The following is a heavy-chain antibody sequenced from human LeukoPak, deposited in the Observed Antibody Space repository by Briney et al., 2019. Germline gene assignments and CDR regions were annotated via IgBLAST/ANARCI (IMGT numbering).Heavy chain of an antibody. CDR3: ARGSNWNSYDY. CDR1: RGSISGAGYY. CDR2: IYTSGST. D-gene: IGHD1-1*01. V-gene: IGHV4-61*02. J-gene: IGHJ4*02. Sequence: SQTLSLTCTVSRGSISGAGYYWSWIRQPAGKGLEWIGRIYTSGSTNFNPSLKSRVTISVDTSKKQFSLKLSSVTAADTAMYYCARGSNWNSYDYWGQGTLVTVSS.